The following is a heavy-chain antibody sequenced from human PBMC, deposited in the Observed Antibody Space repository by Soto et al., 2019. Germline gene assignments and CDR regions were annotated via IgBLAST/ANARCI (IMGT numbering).Heavy chain of an antibody. Sequence: NPSETLSLTCTVSGGSISSYYWSWIRQPPGKGLEWIGYIYYSGSTNYNPSLKSRVTISVDTSKNQFSLKLSSVTAADTAVYYCTRDLRYPSSTSCYYYYYGMEVWGQGTTDTVPS. CDR2: IYYSGST. V-gene: IGHV4-59*01. J-gene: IGHJ6*02. CDR1: GGSISSYY. CDR3: TRDLRYPSSTSCYYYYYGMEV. D-gene: IGHD2-2*01.